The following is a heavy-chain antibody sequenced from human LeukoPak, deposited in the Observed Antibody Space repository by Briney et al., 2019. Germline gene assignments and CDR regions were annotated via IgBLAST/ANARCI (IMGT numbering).Heavy chain of an antibody. J-gene: IGHJ3*01. CDR2: IYHSGST. CDR1: GGSISSSNW. Sequence: PSETLSLTCAVSGGSISSSNWWSWVRQPPGKGLEWIGEIYHSGSTNYKPSLKSRVTISVDKSKNQFSLKLSSVTAADTAMYYCAREGEYYAESGNLIDAADVWGQGTMVIVSA. D-gene: IGHD3-10*01. V-gene: IGHV4-4*02. CDR3: AREGEYYAESGNLIDAADV.